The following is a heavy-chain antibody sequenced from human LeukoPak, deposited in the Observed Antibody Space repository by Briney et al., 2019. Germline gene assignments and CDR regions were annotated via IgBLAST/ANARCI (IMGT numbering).Heavy chain of an antibody. D-gene: IGHD3-22*01. CDR3: GRAGVYSASSGYGPDR. J-gene: IGHJ5*02. V-gene: IGHV3-53*01. CDR1: GFSVSNNY. CDR2: IHSGGET. Sequence: GGSLRLSCAASGFSVSNNYMTWVRQAPGKGLEWVSVIHSGGETYYTDSVKGGFTISRDNSKNTLYLQMNSLRAEDTAVYYCGRAGVYSASSGYGPDRWGQGTLVTVSS.